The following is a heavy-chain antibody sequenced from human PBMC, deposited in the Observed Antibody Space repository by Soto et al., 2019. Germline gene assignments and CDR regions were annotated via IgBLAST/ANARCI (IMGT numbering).Heavy chain of an antibody. D-gene: IGHD3-22*01. V-gene: IGHV5-51*01. J-gene: IGHJ4*02. CDR1: GYSFTTYW. CDR2: IYPGVSDT. Sequence: PGASLKISCKGSGYSFTTYWIGWVRQMPGKGLEGMGVIYPGVSDTRFSPSFQGQVTISVDMSISTAYLQWSSLKPSDTAMYYCARQADHYDRNSFGYWGQGTLVTVSS. CDR3: ARQADHYDRNSFGY.